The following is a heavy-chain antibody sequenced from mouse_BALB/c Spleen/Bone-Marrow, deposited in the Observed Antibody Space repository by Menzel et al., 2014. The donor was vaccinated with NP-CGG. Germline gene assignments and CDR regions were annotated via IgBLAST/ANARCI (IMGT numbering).Heavy chain of an antibody. J-gene: IGHJ1*01. D-gene: IGHD2-4*01. V-gene: IGHV1S127*01. Sequence: VQLVESGAELVKPGASVKMSCKASGYTFTSYWMHWVKQRPGQGLEWIGVIDPSDSYTSYNQKFKGKATLTVDTSSSTAYMQLSSLTSEDSAVYYCTRGDYDWYFDVWGAGTTVTVSS. CDR3: TRGDYDWYFDV. CDR2: IDPSDSYT. CDR1: GYTFTSYW.